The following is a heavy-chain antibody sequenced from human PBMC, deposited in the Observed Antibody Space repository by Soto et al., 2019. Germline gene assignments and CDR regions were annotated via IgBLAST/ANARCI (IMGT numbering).Heavy chain of an antibody. D-gene: IGHD1-20*01. CDR3: ASSNNWNGGNYFDY. V-gene: IGHV4-31*03. J-gene: IGHJ4*02. CDR2: IYYSGST. Sequence: SETLSLTCTVSGGSISSGGYYWSWIRQHPGKGLEWIGYIYYSGSTYYNPSLKSRVTISVDTSKNQFSLKLSSVTAADTAVYYCASSNNWNGGNYFDYWGQGTLVTVSS. CDR1: GGSISSGGYY.